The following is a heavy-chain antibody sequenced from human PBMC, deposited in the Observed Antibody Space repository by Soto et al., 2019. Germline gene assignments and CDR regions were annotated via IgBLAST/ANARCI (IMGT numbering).Heavy chain of an antibody. CDR1: GYTFTSYA. J-gene: IGHJ5*02. Sequence: ASVKVSCKASGYTFTSYAIDWVRQAPGQRLEWMGWINAGNGNTKYSQKFQGRVTITRDTSASTAYMELSSLRSEDTAVYYCARAIGYSSGWYSWFDPWGQGNPVTVS. V-gene: IGHV1-3*01. CDR3: ARAIGYSSGWYSWFDP. CDR2: INAGNGNT. D-gene: IGHD6-19*01.